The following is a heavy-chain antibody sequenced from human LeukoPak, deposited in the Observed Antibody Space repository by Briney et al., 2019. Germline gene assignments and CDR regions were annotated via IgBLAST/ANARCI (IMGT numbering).Heavy chain of an antibody. CDR2: IYYSGST. D-gene: IGHD3-22*01. CDR3: ARHPGYYDSSGYYVSAFDI. CDR1: GAPISSSSYY. Sequence: SETLSLTCTVSGAPISSSSYYWAWIRQSPGKGLEWIGSIYYSGSTYFNPSLKSRVTMSVDTSKNHFSLKLTSVTAADTAVYYCARHPGYYDSSGYYVSAFDIWGQGTMVTVSS. J-gene: IGHJ3*02. V-gene: IGHV4-39*01.